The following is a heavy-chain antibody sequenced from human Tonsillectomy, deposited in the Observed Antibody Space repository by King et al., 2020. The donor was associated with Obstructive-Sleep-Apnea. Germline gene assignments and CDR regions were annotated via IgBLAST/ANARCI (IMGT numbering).Heavy chain of an antibody. D-gene: IGHD3-16*02. CDR1: GFSFSSYA. Sequence: VQLVESGGGVVQPGRSLRLSCAASGFSFSSYAMYWVRQAPGKGLEGVAVIGYEERNKDHADSVKGRFTISRDNFKNTVYLQMNSLRVEDTAVYYCARVAYVWGTYRYTAPVDYWGQGTLVTVSS. J-gene: IGHJ4*02. V-gene: IGHV3-30*04. CDR2: IGYEERNK. CDR3: ARVAYVWGTYRYTAPVDY.